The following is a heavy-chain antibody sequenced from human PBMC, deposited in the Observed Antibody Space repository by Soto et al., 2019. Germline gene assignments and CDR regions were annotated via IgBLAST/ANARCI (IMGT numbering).Heavy chain of an antibody. CDR3: ARGRRGSYLRFDP. V-gene: IGHV4-34*01. J-gene: IGHJ5*02. CDR2: INHSGST. CDR1: GGSFSGYY. Sequence: SETLSLTCAVYGGSFSGYYWSWTRQPPGKGLEWIGEINHSGSTNYNPSLKSRVTISVDTSKNQFSLKLSSVTAADTAVYYCARGRRGSYLRFDPWGQGTLVTVSS. D-gene: IGHD1-26*01.